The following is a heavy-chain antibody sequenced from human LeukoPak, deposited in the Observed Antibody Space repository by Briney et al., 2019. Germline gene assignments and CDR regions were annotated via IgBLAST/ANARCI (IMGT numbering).Heavy chain of an antibody. J-gene: IGHJ4*02. CDR1: GGSISSYY. CDR2: IYYSGRT. Sequence: SETLSLTCTVSGGSISSYYWSWIRQPPGKGLEWIGYIYYSGRTNYNPSLKSRVTISVDTSKNQFSLKLSSVTAADTAVYYCARAHGSFFDYWGQGTLVTVSS. CDR3: ARAHGSFFDY. V-gene: IGHV4-59*08.